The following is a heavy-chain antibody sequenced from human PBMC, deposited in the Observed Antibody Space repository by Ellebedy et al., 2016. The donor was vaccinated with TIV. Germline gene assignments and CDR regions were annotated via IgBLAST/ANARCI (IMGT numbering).Heavy chain of an antibody. D-gene: IGHD3-10*01. CDR3: ARGQPPSYYNVWSFDY. J-gene: IGHJ4*02. CDR1: GGSFSGYY. Sequence: GSLRLXXAVYGGSFSGYYWSWIRQPPGKGLEWIGEINHSGSTNYNPSLKSRVTISVDTSKNQFSLKLSSVTAADTAVYYCARGQPPSYYNVWSFDYWGQGTLVTVSS. CDR2: INHSGST. V-gene: IGHV4-34*01.